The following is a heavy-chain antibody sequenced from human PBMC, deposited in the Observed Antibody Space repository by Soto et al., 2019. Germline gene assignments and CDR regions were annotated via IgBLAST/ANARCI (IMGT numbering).Heavy chain of an antibody. J-gene: IGHJ4*02. CDR3: ATSWDPCEAFDF. D-gene: IGHD1-26*01. CDR2: IKRKTDGTTK. V-gene: IGHV3-15*07. Sequence: ESGGGLVKPGGSLRLSCAASGLTFTNAWMNWVRQAPGKGLEWVGRIKRKTDGTTKDYAAPVKGRFTISRDDSRHTLYLQINSLKTQDTAVYDCATSWDPCEAFDFWGQGTLVTVSS. CDR1: GLTFTNAW.